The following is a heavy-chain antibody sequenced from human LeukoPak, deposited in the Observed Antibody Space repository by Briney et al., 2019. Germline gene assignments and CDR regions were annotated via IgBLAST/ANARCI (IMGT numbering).Heavy chain of an antibody. CDR3: ARLSYYGSGESSYYYYYYMDV. Sequence: GESLKISCKGSGYSFTSYWIGWVRQMPGKGLEWMGIIYPGDSDTRYSPSFQWQDTISADKSISTAYLQWSSLKASDTAMYYCARLSYYGSGESSYYYYYYMDVWGKGTTVTISS. D-gene: IGHD3-10*01. CDR1: GYSFTSYW. J-gene: IGHJ6*03. V-gene: IGHV5-51*01. CDR2: IYPGDSDT.